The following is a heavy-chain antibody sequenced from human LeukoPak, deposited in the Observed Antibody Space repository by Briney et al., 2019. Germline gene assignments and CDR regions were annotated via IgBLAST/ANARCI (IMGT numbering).Heavy chain of an antibody. Sequence: GGSLRLSCAAPGFTFSSYAMTWVRQAPGKGLEWVSSITGGGDTTYYADSVRGRFTISRDNSKNTLSVQMNSLRAEDTAVYYCAKQRSEVVVAATNYWGQGTLVTVSS. CDR2: ITGGGDTT. CDR1: GFTFSSYA. J-gene: IGHJ4*02. D-gene: IGHD2-15*01. V-gene: IGHV3-23*01. CDR3: AKQRSEVVVAATNY.